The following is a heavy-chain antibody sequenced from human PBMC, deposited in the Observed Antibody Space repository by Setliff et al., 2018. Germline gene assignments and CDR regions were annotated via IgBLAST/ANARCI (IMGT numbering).Heavy chain of an antibody. CDR2: INTNAGNP. D-gene: IGHD3-16*01. J-gene: IGHJ6*03. V-gene: IGHV7-4-1*02. CDR3: ARGVYEYSYGYRGHYYYYMDV. Sequence: ASVKVSCKASGYTFTGYAINWVRQAPGQGLEYLGWINTNAGNPTYVQGFTGRFVFSLDTSVSTAYLQISSLKAEDTAVYYGARGVYEYSYGYRGHYYYYMDVWGKGATVTVS. CDR1: GYTFTGYA.